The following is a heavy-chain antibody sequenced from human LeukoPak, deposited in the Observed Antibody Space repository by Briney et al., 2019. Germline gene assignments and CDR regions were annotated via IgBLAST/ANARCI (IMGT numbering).Heavy chain of an antibody. V-gene: IGHV3-7*01. CDR3: ARGFGRYDY. CDR1: GFTSSSYW. Sequence: PGGSLRLSCAASGFTSSSYWMSWVGRAPGKGLEWVANIKQDGSEKYYVDSVKGRFTISRDNAKNSLYLQMNSLRAEDTAVYYCARGFGRYDYWGQGTLVTVSS. CDR2: IKQDGSEK. J-gene: IGHJ4*02. D-gene: IGHD3-16*01.